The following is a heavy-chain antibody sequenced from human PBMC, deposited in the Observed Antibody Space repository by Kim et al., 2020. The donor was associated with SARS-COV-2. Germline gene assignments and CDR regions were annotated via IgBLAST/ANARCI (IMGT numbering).Heavy chain of an antibody. V-gene: IGHV1-69*01. CDR3: ARDLGYSYGI. D-gene: IGHD5-18*01. J-gene: IGHJ4*02. Sequence: TANYAQKFQGRVTITADESTSTAYMELSSLRSEDTAVYYCARDLGYSYGIWGQGTLVTVSS. CDR2: TA.